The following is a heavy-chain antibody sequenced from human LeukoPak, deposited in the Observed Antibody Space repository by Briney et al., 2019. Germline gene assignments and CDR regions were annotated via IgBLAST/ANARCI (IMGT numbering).Heavy chain of an antibody. Sequence: SVTVSCKASGGTFSSYAISWVRQAPGQGLEWMGGIIPIFGTANYAQKFQGRVTITADESTSTAYMELSSLRSEDTAVYYCAREAQVVPAAMFDPWGQGTLVTVSS. CDR3: AREAQVVPAAMFDP. D-gene: IGHD2-2*01. CDR1: GGTFSSYA. CDR2: IIPIFGTA. V-gene: IGHV1-69*13. J-gene: IGHJ5*02.